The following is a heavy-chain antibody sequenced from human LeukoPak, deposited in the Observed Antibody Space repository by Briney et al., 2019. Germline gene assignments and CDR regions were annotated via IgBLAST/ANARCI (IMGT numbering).Heavy chain of an antibody. CDR3: AKARGLIGGAFDI. CDR2: ISWDGETT. CDR1: RFTFDDYI. V-gene: IGHV3-43*01. D-gene: IGHD3-22*01. J-gene: IGHJ3*02. Sequence: PGGSLRLSCAASRFTFDDYIMHWVRQAPGKGLEGVSLISWDGETTYYADSVKGRFTTSRDNSKNSLYLQMNSLRSEDTALYYCAKARGLIGGAFDIWGQGTMVTVSS.